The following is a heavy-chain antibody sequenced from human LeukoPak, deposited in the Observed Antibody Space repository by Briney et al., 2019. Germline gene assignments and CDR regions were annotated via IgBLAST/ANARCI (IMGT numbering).Heavy chain of an antibody. CDR3: ARGKQQLSDY. Sequence: SETLSLTCAVYGGSFSGYYWSWIRQPPGKGLEWIGEINHSGSTNYNPSLKSRVTISVGTSKNQFSLKLSSVTAADTAVYYCARGKQQLSDYWGQGTLVTVSS. CDR1: GGSFSGYY. V-gene: IGHV4-34*01. CDR2: INHSGST. J-gene: IGHJ4*02. D-gene: IGHD6-13*01.